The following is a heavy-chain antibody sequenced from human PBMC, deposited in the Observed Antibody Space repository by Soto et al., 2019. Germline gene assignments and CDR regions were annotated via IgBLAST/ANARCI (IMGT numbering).Heavy chain of an antibody. Sequence: VGSLRLSCAASGFTFNSYAMSWVRQAPGKGLEWVSAISGSGGSTYYADSVKGRFTISRDNSKNTLYLQMNSLRAEDTAVYYCAKGRGSSGWFFDYWGQGTLVTVSS. CDR2: ISGSGGST. V-gene: IGHV3-23*01. CDR3: AKGRGSSGWFFDY. CDR1: GFTFNSYA. J-gene: IGHJ4*02. D-gene: IGHD6-19*01.